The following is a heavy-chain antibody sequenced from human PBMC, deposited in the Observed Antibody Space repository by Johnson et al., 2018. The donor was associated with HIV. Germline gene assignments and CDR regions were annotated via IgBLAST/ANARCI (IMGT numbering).Heavy chain of an antibody. CDR1: GFAFSNFG. CDR2: IDTAGGT. J-gene: IGHJ3*02. D-gene: IGHD5-12*01. V-gene: IGHV3-13*04. CDR3: ARDASGYEEWAFDI. Sequence: VQLVESGGGVVQPGRSLRLSCAASGFAFSNFGMHWVRQATGKGLEWVSAIDTAGGTYYSGSVKGRFTISRDNSKNTLYLQMNSLRAEDTAVYYWARDASGYEEWAFDIWGQGTMVTVSS.